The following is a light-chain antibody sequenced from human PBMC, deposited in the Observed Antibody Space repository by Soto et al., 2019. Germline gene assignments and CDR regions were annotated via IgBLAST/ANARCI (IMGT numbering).Light chain of an antibody. CDR3: QEYNTFWT. J-gene: IGKJ1*01. V-gene: IGKV1-5*03. CDR2: LAS. Sequence: ENEMTQSPSTLSAFVGDRDTIHCRASQSISTSLAWYQQKPGKAPKLLIYLASSLESGVPARFSGSGSATDFTLSISSLPHDVFATYCCQEYNTFWTFGQGTRVEI. CDR1: QSISTS.